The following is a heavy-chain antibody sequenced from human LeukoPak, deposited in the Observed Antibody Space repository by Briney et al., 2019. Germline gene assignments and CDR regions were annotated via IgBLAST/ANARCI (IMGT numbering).Heavy chain of an antibody. D-gene: IGHD3-22*01. CDR3: ARAYGSSGYLHILFDY. J-gene: IGHJ4*02. CDR2: IYYSGST. CDR1: GGSISSGGYY. V-gene: IGHV4-31*03. Sequence: PSQTLSLTCTVSGGSISSGGYYWSWIRQHPGKGLEWIGYIYYSGSTYYNPSLKSRVTISVDTSKNQFSLKLSSVTAADTAVYYCARAYGSSGYLHILFDYWGQGTLVTVSS.